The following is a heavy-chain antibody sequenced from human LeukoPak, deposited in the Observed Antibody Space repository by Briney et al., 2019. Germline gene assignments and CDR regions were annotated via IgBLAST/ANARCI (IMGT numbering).Heavy chain of an antibody. J-gene: IGHJ3*02. CDR2: IYPGDSDT. CDR1: GYSFTSYW. D-gene: IGHD4-17*01. V-gene: IGHV5-51*01. CDR3: ARLPTPDDYGAAFDI. Sequence: GESLKISCKGSGYSFTSYWIGWVRQMPGKGLEWMGIIYPGDSDTRYSLSFQGQVTISADKSISTAYLQWSSLKASDTAMYYCARLPTPDDYGAAFDIWGQGTMVTVSS.